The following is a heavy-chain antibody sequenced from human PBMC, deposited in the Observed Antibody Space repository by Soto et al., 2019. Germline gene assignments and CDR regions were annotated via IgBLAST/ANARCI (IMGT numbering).Heavy chain of an antibody. CDR2: ISYDGSNK. CDR3: AKEAVVTATYYYGMDV. J-gene: IGHJ6*02. V-gene: IGHV3-30*18. Sequence: GGSLRLSCAASGFTFSSYGMHWVRQAPGKGLEWVAVISYDGSNKYYADSVKGRFTISRDNSKNTLYLQMNSLRAEDTAVYYCAKEAVVTATYYYGMDVWGQGTTVTVSS. CDR1: GFTFSSYG. D-gene: IGHD2-21*02.